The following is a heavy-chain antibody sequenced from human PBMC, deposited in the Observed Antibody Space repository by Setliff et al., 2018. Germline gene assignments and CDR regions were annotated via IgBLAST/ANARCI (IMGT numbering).Heavy chain of an antibody. CDR3: AKSGGDHCCPLYHHYYMDV. D-gene: IGHD2-21*02. CDR1: GITISSYW. Sequence: GGSLSLSCAASGITISSYWMHWVRQAPGKGPVWVSYISIDGSSTEYAGSVMGRFTISRDNARNSLYLQMNRLRPEDTAVYYCAKSGGDHCCPLYHHYYMDVWGTGTTVTVSS. J-gene: IGHJ6*03. CDR2: ISIDGSST. V-gene: IGHV3-74*01.